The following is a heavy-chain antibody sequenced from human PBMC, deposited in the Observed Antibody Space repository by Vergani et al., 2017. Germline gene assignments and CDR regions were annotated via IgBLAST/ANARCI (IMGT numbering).Heavy chain of an antibody. J-gene: IGHJ6*02. D-gene: IGHD4-17*01. CDR2: VDPEDGET. CDR1: GYTFTDPY. CDR3: ATPRAKTTGVMEV. V-gene: IGHV1-69-2*01. Sequence: ELQLVLSGAEVKKPGATMKISCKVSGYTFTDPYMHWVKQAPGKGLEWMGLVDPEDGETIYAEKFKGRVTIAADTSTDTAHLALSSLRSEDTAVYYSATPRAKTTGVMEVWGQGTTVIVS.